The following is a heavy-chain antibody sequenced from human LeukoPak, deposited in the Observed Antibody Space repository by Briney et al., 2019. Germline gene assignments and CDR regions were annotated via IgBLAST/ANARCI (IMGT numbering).Heavy chain of an antibody. CDR1: DDSITMYY. J-gene: IGHJ4*02. CDR2: IYYSGST. D-gene: IGHD3-16*02. CDR3: ARHVYDYVWGSYRHPYYFDY. Sequence: SETLSLTCSVSDDSITMYYWTWIRQPPGKGLEWIGSIYYSGSTYYNPSLKSRVTISVDTSKNQFSLKLSSVTAADTAVYYCARHVYDYVWGSYRHPYYFDYWGQGTLVTVSS. V-gene: IGHV4-39*01.